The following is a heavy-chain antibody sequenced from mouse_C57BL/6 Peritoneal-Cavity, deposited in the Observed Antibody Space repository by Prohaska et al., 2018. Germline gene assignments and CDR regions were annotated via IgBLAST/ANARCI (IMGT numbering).Heavy chain of an antibody. Sequence: KLSCKATGYTFTGYWREWVKQRPGHGLEWSGEILPGSGSTNYNEKFKGKATFTADTSSNTAYMQLSSLTTEDSAIYYCARGTTVPDFDSWGQGTTLTVSS. CDR3: ARGTTVPDFDS. D-gene: IGHD1-1*01. V-gene: IGHV1-9*01. CDR1: GYTFTGYW. J-gene: IGHJ2*01. CDR2: ILPGSGST.